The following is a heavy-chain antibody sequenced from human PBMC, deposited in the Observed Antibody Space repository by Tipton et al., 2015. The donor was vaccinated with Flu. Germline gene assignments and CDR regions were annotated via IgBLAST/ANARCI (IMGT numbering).Heavy chain of an antibody. Sequence: TLSLTCAVYGGSFSGYYWSWIRQPPGKGLEWIGEINHGGSTNYNPSLKSRVTISVDTSKNQFSLKLSSVTAADTAVYYCARGLGDIAVADRGWFDPWGQGTLVTVSS. J-gene: IGHJ5*02. V-gene: IGHV4-34*01. CDR1: GGSFSGYY. D-gene: IGHD6-19*01. CDR3: ARGLGDIAVADRGWFDP. CDR2: INHGGST.